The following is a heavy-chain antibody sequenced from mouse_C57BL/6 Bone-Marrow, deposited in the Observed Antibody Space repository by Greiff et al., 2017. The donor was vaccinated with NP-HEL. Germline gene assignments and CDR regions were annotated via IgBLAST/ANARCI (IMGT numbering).Heavy chain of an antibody. CDR2: ISYDGSN. Sequence: EVKVEESGPGLVKPSQSLSLTCSVTGYSITSGYYWNWIRQFPGNKLEWMGYISYDGSNNYNPSLKNRISITRDTSKNQFFLKLNSVTTEDTATYYCARDCSNSFAYWGQGTLVTVSA. CDR1: GYSITSGYY. CDR3: ARDCSNSFAY. D-gene: IGHD2-5*01. J-gene: IGHJ3*01. V-gene: IGHV3-6*01.